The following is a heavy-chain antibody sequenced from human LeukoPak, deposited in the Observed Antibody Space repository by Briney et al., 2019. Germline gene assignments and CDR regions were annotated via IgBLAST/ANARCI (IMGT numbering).Heavy chain of an antibody. CDR1: GFTFSSYS. D-gene: IGHD3-22*01. CDR2: ISGSGGST. CDR3: AKWGGYYDSSGYYYLDY. Sequence: PGGSLRLSCAASGFTFSSYSMNWVRQAPGKGLEWVSAISGSGGSTYYADSVKGRFTISRDNSKNTLYLQMNSLRAEDTAVYYCAKWGGYYDSSGYYYLDYWGQGTLVTVSS. V-gene: IGHV3-23*01. J-gene: IGHJ4*02.